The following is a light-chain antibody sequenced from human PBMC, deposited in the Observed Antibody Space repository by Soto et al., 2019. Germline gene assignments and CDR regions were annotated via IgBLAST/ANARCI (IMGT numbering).Light chain of an antibody. CDR3: CSYAGSSTLV. CDR1: SSDVGTYNL. CDR2: EGN. J-gene: IGLJ3*02. V-gene: IGLV2-23*01. Sequence: QSVLTQPASVSESPGQSITISCTGTSSDVGTYNLVSWYQHHPGKAPKLMIYEGNKRPSGVSNRFSGSKSGNTASLTISGLQAEDEADYYCCSYAGSSTLVFGGGTKLTVL.